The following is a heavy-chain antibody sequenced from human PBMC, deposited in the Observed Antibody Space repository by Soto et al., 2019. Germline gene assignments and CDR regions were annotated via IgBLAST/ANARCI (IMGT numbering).Heavy chain of an antibody. J-gene: IGHJ3*02. CDR3: ARNFIKAAFDI. V-gene: IGHV2-5*01. CDR2: IYWNDGE. CDR1: GFSLTTEGLG. Sequence: QITLKESGPTLIKPTQTLTLTCTFSGFSLTTEGLGVGWLRQAPGKALEWLALIYWNDGERFSPSLESRLTITKDPSKNHVVLTMSNMDPVDTATYYCARNFIKAAFDIWGQGTKVMVSS. D-gene: IGHD3-16*02.